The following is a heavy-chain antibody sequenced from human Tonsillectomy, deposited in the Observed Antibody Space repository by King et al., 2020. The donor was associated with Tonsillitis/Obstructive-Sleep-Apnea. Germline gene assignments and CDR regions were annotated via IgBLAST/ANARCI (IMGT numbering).Heavy chain of an antibody. CDR2: ISAYNGNT. CDR3: ARGAPDDGWWSYYFYYYYYYGMDV. D-gene: IGHD3-10*01. Sequence: VQLVESGAEVKKPGASVKVSCKASGYTFTSYGISWVRQAPGQGLEWMGWISAYNGNTNYAQKLQGRVTMTTDTSTSTAYMELRSLRSDDTAVYYCARGAPDDGWWSYYFYYYYYYGMDVWGQGTTVTVSS. CDR1: GYTFTSYG. V-gene: IGHV1-18*01. J-gene: IGHJ6*02.